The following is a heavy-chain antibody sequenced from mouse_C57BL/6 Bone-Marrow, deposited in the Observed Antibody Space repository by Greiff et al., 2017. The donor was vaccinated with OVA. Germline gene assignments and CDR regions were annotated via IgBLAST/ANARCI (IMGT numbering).Heavy chain of an antibody. CDR2: IDPEDGDT. D-gene: IGHD2-4*01. CDR1: GFNIKDYY. Sequence: VQLQQSGAELVRPGASVKLSCTASGFNIKDYYMHWVKQRPEQGLEWIGRIDPEDGDTEYAPKFQGKATMTADTSSNTAYLQLSSLTSEDTAVYYCTSYDYDGGVFDYWGLGTTLTVSS. J-gene: IGHJ2*01. CDR3: TSYDYDGGVFDY. V-gene: IGHV14-1*01.